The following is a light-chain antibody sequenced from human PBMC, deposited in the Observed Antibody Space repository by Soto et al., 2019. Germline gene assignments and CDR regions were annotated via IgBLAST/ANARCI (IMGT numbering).Light chain of an antibody. V-gene: IGKV3-20*01. Sequence: TVLTQSPGTLSLSPGERATLSCRASQSVISSYLAWYQQKPGQAPRLLIFDASSRATGIPDRFSGSGSGTDFSLSISRLEPEDSAVYYCQQYDSSPLTFGGGTKVDIK. CDR2: DAS. CDR3: QQYDSSPLT. J-gene: IGKJ4*01. CDR1: QSVISSY.